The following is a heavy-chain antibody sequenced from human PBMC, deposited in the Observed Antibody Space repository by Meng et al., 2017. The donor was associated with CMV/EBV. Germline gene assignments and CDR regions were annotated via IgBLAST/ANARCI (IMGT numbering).Heavy chain of an antibody. V-gene: IGHV3-21*01. CDR2: ISSSSYI. Sequence: GGSLRLSCAASGFTFSSYSMNWVRQAPGKGLEWVSSISSSSYIYYADSVKGRFTISRDNAKNSLYLQMNSLRAEDTAVYYCARGGIAARYYGMDVWGQGTTVTVSS. J-gene: IGHJ6*02. D-gene: IGHD6-6*01. CDR1: GFTFSSYS. CDR3: ARGGIAARYYGMDV.